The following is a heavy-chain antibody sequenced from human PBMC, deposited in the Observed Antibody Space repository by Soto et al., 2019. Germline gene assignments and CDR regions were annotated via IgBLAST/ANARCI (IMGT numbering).Heavy chain of an antibody. V-gene: IGHV5-51*01. CDR1: GYTFTSNG. CDR3: ARSQALDN. Sequence: GESLKISCKVSGYTFTSNGIAWVRQMPGKSLEWMGIIYPGDSDIRYSPSFEGRVTISADKSLSTAYLQLTSLKASDTAIYYCARSQALDNWGHGTPVTVSS. J-gene: IGHJ4*01. CDR2: IYPGDSDI.